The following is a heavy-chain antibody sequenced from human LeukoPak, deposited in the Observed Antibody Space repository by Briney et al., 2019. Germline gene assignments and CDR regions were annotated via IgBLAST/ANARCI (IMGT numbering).Heavy chain of an antibody. CDR1: GFTFSSYA. V-gene: IGHV3-23*01. J-gene: IGHJ4*02. Sequence: PGGSRRLACAASGFTFSSYAMSWVRQAPGKGLEWVSAISGSGGSTYYADSVKGRFTISRDNSKNTLHLQMNSLRAEDTAVYYCAKDARNYGIFDYWGQGTLVTVSS. D-gene: IGHD1-7*01. CDR3: AKDARNYGIFDY. CDR2: ISGSGGST.